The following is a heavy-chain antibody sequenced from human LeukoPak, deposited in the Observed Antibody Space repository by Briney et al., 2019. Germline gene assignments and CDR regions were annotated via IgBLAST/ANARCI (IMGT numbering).Heavy chain of an antibody. V-gene: IGHV3-23*01. J-gene: IGHJ4*02. CDR1: GFTFSSYA. CDR3: AKRGYSSGWYGEFDY. Sequence: GGSLRLSCAASGFTFSSYAISWVRQAPGKGLEWVSAISGSGGSTYYADSVKGRFTISRDNSKNTLYLQMNSLRAEDTAVYYCAKRGYSSGWYGEFDYWGQGTLVTVSS. CDR2: ISGSGGST. D-gene: IGHD6-19*01.